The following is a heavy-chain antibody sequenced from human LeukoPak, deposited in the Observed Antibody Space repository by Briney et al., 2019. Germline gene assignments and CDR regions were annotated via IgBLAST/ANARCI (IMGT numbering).Heavy chain of an antibody. CDR2: ISGSGGST. V-gene: IGHV3-23*01. J-gene: IGHJ4*02. CDR3: AKEFGGYCSGGSCPSPG. Sequence: ASVKVSCKASGGTFSSYAMSWVRQAPGKGLEWVSAISGSGGSTYYADSVKGRFTISRDNSKNTLYLQMNSLRAEDTAVYYCAKEFGGYCSGGSCPSPGWGQGTLVTVSS. D-gene: IGHD2-15*01. CDR1: GGTFSSYA.